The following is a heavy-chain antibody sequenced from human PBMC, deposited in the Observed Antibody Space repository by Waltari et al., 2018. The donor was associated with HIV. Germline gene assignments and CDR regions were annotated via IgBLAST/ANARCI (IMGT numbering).Heavy chain of an antibody. CDR3: ALRQPSNINWFDP. CDR2: IYYSGST. D-gene: IGHD4-4*01. V-gene: IGHV4-39*01. CDR1: GGSISSTSYY. Sequence: QLQLQESGPGLVKPSETLSLPCTVSGGSISSTSYYWGWLRQPPGKGLEWIGSIYYSGSTYYNPSLKSRVTISVDTSKNQFSLKLSSVTAADTAVYYCALRQPSNINWFDPWGQGTLVTVSS. J-gene: IGHJ5*02.